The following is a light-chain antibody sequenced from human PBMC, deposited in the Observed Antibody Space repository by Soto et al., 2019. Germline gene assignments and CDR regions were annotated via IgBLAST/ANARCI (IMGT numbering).Light chain of an antibody. CDR3: ASWDDTLFGWV. J-gene: IGLJ3*02. CDR1: SSNIGAGYD. Sequence: QPVLTQPPSVSGAPGQRVTLSCTGSSSNIGAGYDVHWYQQVPGTAPKFLMHGNSNRPSGVPDRFSGSKSGTSASLAITGLQAEDEADYFCASWDDTLFGWVFGGGTQLTVL. CDR2: GNS. V-gene: IGLV1-40*01.